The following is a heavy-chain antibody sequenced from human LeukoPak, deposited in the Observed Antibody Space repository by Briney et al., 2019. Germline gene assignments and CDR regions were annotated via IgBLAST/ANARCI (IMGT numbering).Heavy chain of an antibody. J-gene: IGHJ6*02. CDR1: GFTFSGYW. Sequence: PGGSLRLSCAASGFTFSGYWMSWVRQAPGKGLECVAKINQDGTKKYYVDSVKGRFTISGDNAKNSLFLQMNSLRAEDTAVYYCATEDFWRMDVWGQGTTVTVSS. D-gene: IGHD3-3*01. V-gene: IGHV3-7*04. CDR3: ATEDFWRMDV. CDR2: INQDGTKK.